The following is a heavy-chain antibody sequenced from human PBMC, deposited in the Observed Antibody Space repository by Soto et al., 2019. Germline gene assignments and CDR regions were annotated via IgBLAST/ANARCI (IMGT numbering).Heavy chain of an antibody. D-gene: IGHD2-21*02. CDR2: FDPEDGET. J-gene: IGHJ4*02. V-gene: IGHV1-24*01. Sequence: ASVKVSCKVSGYTLTELSMHWVRQAPGKGLEWMGGFDPEDGETIYAQKFQGRVTITRDMSTSTAYMELSSLRSEDTAVYYCAADLGSVVTFYWGQGTLVTVSS. CDR1: GYTLTELS. CDR3: AADLGSVVTFY.